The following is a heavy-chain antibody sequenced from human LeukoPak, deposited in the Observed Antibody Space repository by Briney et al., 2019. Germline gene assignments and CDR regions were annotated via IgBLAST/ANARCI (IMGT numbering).Heavy chain of an antibody. V-gene: IGHV4-4*07. CDR3: VGDSYGRGLFDY. Sequence: SETLSLTCTVSGGSISSYYWSWIRQPAGKGLEWIGRIYTSGSTNYNPSLKSRVTMSVDTSKNQFSLKLSSVTAADTAVYYCVGDSYGRGLFDYWGQGTLVTVSS. CDR1: GGSISSYY. J-gene: IGHJ4*02. CDR2: IYTSGST. D-gene: IGHD5-18*01.